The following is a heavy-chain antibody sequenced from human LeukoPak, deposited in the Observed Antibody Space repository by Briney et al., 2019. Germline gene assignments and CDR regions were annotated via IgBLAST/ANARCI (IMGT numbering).Heavy chain of an antibody. CDR2: INHSGST. J-gene: IGHJ4*02. CDR3: VRDVDY. CDR1: GGSFSGYY. V-gene: IGHV4-34*01. Sequence: SETLSLTCAVYGGSFSGYYWSWIRQPPRKGLEWIGEINHSGSTNYNPSLKSRVTISVDTSKNQFSLKLNSVTAADTAVYYCVRDVDYWGQGILVTVSS.